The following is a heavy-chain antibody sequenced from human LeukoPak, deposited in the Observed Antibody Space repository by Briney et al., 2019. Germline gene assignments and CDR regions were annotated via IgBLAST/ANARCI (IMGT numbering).Heavy chain of an antibody. Sequence: GGSLRLSCAASGFIFYDYAMSWVRQAPGKGLEWVSAISSTSSYIFYADSVKGRFTLSRDNAKNSLDLQMNSLRAEDTALYYCTRVTGNGYSGSCYSDYWGQGILVPVSS. CDR2: ISSTSSYI. CDR1: GFIFYDYA. J-gene: IGHJ4*02. D-gene: IGHD2-15*01. CDR3: TRVTGNGYSGSCYSDY. V-gene: IGHV3-21*01.